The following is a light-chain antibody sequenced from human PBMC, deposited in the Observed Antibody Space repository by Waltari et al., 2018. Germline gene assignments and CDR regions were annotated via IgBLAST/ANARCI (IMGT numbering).Light chain of an antibody. V-gene: IGLV2-11*01. CDR2: DVT. J-gene: IGLJ3*02. CDR3: CSYAGSYTWV. CDR1: SSDVSGYDY. Sequence: QSALTQPRSVSGSPGQAVAISCAGTSSDVSGYDYVSWYQQHPGQAPKLMIYDVTKRPSGVPDRFSGSKSANTASLTISGLQAEDEADYYCCSYAGSYTWVFGAGTKLTVL.